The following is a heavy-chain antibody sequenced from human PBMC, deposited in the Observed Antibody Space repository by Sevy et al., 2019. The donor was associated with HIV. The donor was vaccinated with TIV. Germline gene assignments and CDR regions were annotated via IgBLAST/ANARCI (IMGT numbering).Heavy chain of an antibody. CDR1: GYSLRKLS. V-gene: IGHV1-24*01. CDR2: LDPGNGEI. J-gene: IGHJ5*02. CDR3: ATVGLGYYSGSSYYQGDWFDP. D-gene: IGHD2-15*01. Sequence: ASVRVSCKVFGYSLRKLSMHWVRQAPGKGLAWMGSLDPGNGEITYAQTLQGRVTMTEDTSTDTAYMELSSLTSEDTATYYCATVGLGYYSGSSYYQGDWFDPWGQGTLVTVS.